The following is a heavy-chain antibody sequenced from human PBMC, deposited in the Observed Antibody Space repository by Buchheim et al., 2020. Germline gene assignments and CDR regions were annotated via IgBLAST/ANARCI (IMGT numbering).Heavy chain of an antibody. D-gene: IGHD3-10*01. J-gene: IGHJ6*02. CDR3: ARGPKRGYYGSGSYPRQLYYYYYGMDV. CDR2: INHSGST. V-gene: IGHV4-34*01. Sequence: QVQLQQWGAGLLKPSETLSLTCAVYGGSFSGYYWSWIRQPPGKGLEWIGEINHSGSTNYNPSLKSRVTISVDTSKNQFSLKLSSVTAADTAVYYCARGPKRGYYGSGSYPRQLYYYYYGMDVWGQGTT. CDR1: GGSFSGYY.